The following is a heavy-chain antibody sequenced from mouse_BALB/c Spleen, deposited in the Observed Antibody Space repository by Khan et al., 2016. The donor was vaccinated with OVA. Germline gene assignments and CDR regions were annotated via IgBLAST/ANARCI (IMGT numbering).Heavy chain of an antibody. CDR1: GYTFRSSW. J-gene: IGHJ3*01. V-gene: IGHV1-9*01. Sequence: QVQLQQPGAELMKPGASVKISCKATGYTFRSSWIEWVKQRPGHGLEWIGEILPGTGSTNYNEKFKGKATFTADTSSNTAYIQLSSLTSEDSAVYYWARWGPYGNFGPYWGQGTLVTVSA. CDR3: ARWGPYGNFGPY. CDR2: ILPGTGST. D-gene: IGHD2-1*01.